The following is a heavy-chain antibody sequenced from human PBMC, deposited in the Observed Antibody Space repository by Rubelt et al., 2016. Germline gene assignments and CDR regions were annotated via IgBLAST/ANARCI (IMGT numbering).Heavy chain of an antibody. CDR2: IKQDGSEE. CDR1: GFTFSSYW. Sequence: EVQLVESGGGLVQPGGSLRLSCAASGFTFSSYWMSWVRQAPGKGLEWVANIKQDGSEEYYVDSVKGRVTISRENAKNSLYLQMNGLRAEDTAVYYCARDLGSDSSSFGAFDIWGQGTMVTVSS. V-gene: IGHV3-7*03. D-gene: IGHD6-13*01. J-gene: IGHJ3*02. CDR3: ARDLGSDSSSFGAFDI.